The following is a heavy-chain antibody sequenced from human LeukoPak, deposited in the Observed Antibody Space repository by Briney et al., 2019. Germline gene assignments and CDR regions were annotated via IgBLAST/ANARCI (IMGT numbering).Heavy chain of an antibody. Sequence: PGGSLRLSCAASGFIFSNYEMNWVRQAPGKGLEWVSYVSSSGSNIDYADSVKGRFTISRDNAKNSLYLQMNSLRAEDTALYYCARALYGSSGYYDYWGQGILVTVSS. D-gene: IGHD3-22*01. CDR2: VSSSGSNI. CDR3: ARALYGSSGYYDY. CDR1: GFIFSNYE. V-gene: IGHV3-48*03. J-gene: IGHJ4*02.